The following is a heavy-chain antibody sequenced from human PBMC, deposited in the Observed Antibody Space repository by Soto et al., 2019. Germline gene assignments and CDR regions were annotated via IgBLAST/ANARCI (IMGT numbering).Heavy chain of an antibody. CDR1: GGSISSYY. V-gene: IGHV4-59*01. D-gene: IGHD6-13*01. CDR3: ARDWGSSWLYFDY. J-gene: IGHJ4*02. Sequence: QVQLQESGPGLVKPSETLSLTCTVSGGSISSYYWSWIRQPPGKGLEWIGYIYYSGSTNYNPSLKSRGNVSVDTSKNQFSLKLSSVTAADTAVYYCARDWGSSWLYFDYWGQGTLVTVSS. CDR2: IYYSGST.